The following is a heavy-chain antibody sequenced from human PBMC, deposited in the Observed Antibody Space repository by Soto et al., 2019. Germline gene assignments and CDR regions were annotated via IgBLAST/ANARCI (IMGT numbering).Heavy chain of an antibody. CDR2: ISYDGSNK. D-gene: IGHD5-12*01. V-gene: IGHV3-30-3*01. J-gene: IGHJ4*02. CDR1: GFTFSSHA. Sequence: QVQLVESGGGVVQPGRSLRLSCAASGFTFSSHAMHWVRQAPGKGLEWVAVISYDGSNKYYADSVKGRFTISRDNSKNTLYLQMNSLRAEDTAVYYCARDRGYSCYDLYYFDYWGQGTLVTVSS. CDR3: ARDRGYSCYDLYYFDY.